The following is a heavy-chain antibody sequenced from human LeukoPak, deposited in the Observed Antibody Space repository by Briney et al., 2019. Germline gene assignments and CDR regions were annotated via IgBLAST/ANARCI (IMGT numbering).Heavy chain of an antibody. D-gene: IGHD3-10*01. V-gene: IGHV3-48*02. CDR2: ISSSSSTI. J-gene: IGHJ6*02. CDR1: GFTFSSYS. CDR3: ARDDGSGSYSLYYYYGMDV. Sequence: GGSLRLSCAASGFTFSSYSMNWVRQAPGKGLGWVSYISSSSSTIYYADSVKGRFTISRDNAKNSLYLQMNSLRDEDTAVYYCARDDGSGSYSLYYYYGMDVWGQGTTVTVSS.